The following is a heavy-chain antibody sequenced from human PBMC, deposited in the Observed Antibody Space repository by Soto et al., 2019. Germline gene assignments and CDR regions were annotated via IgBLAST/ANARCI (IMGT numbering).Heavy chain of an antibody. Sequence: ETLSLTCAVSGYSISSGYSWGWIRQPPGKGLEWIGSIYHSGSTYYNPSLKSRVTISVDTSKNQFSLKLSSVTAADTAVYYCARIYCSGGSCYGPRPYPRFDPWGQGTLVTVSS. J-gene: IGHJ5*02. CDR1: GYSISSGYS. CDR2: IYHSGST. CDR3: ARIYCSGGSCYGPRPYPRFDP. D-gene: IGHD2-15*01. V-gene: IGHV4-38-2*01.